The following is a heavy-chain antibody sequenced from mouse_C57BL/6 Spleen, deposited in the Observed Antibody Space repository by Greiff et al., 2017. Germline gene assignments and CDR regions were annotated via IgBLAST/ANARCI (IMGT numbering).Heavy chain of an antibody. CDR1: GFTFSSYA. CDR3: ARECNFYYFDY. Sequence: EVKLVESGGGLVKPGGSLKLSCAASGFTFSSYAMSWVRQTPGKRLEWVATISDGGSYTYYPEKVKGRFTISGDNAKNNLYLQMSHLKSEDTAMYYCARECNFYYFDYWGQGTTLTVSS. D-gene: IGHD2-1*01. J-gene: IGHJ2*01. CDR2: ISDGGSYT. V-gene: IGHV5-4*01.